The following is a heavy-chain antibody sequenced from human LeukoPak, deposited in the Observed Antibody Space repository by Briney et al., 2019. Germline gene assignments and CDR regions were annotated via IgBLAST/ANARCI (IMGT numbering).Heavy chain of an antibody. D-gene: IGHD3-22*01. CDR3: ARLGFTMILVATT. Sequence: SETLSVTCTVSGDSIDSSTYYWGWIRQPPGKGLEWIGSIYYSGGTYSNPSLKSRVTISIDTSKNQFSLKLSSVTAADTAMYYCARLGFTMILVATTWGQGTLVTVSS. CDR1: GDSIDSSTYY. CDR2: IYYSGGT. V-gene: IGHV4-39*01. J-gene: IGHJ4*02.